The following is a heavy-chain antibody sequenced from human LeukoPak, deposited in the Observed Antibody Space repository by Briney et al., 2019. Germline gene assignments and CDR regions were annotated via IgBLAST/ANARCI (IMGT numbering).Heavy chain of an antibody. J-gene: IGHJ3*02. CDR2: INQDGTEK. V-gene: IGHV3-7*05. CDR3: ARTSVNSLWDDAFDI. D-gene: IGHD4-17*01. CDR1: EFIFSKYW. Sequence: GGSLRLSCEASEFIFSKYWMSWVRQAPEKGLEWVARINQDGTEKYSVDSVKGRFTISRDNAKNSLYLQINNVNAEDTAVYYCARTSVNSLWDDAFDIWGQGTMVTVSS.